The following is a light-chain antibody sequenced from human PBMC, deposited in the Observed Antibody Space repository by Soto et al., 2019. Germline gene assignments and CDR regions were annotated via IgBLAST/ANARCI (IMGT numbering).Light chain of an antibody. CDR2: GAS. CDR1: QSVSSSY. Sequence: EIVLTQSPGTLSLSPGERATLSCRASQSVSSSYLAWYQQKPGRAPRLLIYGASSRATGIPDRFIGSGSGTDFALTISRLEPEDFAVYYCQQFGSSPPITFGQGTRLEIK. V-gene: IGKV3-20*01. CDR3: QQFGSSPPIT. J-gene: IGKJ5*01.